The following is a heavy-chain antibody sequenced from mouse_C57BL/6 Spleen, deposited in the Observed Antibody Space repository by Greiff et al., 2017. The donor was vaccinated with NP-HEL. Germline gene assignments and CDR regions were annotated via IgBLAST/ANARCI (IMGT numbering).Heavy chain of an antibody. Sequence: QVQLQQPGAELVKPGASVKMSCKASGYTFTSYWITWVKQRPGQGLEWIGDIYPGSGSTNYNEKFKSKATLTVDTSSSTAYMQLSSLTSEDSAVYYCARYYEYDGEAMDYWGQGTSVTVSS. V-gene: IGHV1-55*01. D-gene: IGHD2-4*01. J-gene: IGHJ4*01. CDR3: ARYYEYDGEAMDY. CDR2: IYPGSGST. CDR1: GYTFTSYW.